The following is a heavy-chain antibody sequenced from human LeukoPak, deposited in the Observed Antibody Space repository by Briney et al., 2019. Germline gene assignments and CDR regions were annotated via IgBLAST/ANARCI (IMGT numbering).Heavy chain of an antibody. CDR1: GGSFSGYY. CDR2: INHSGST. CDR3: ARGRVTIFGVVSSASYYYYYGMDV. V-gene: IGHV4-34*01. Sequence: SETLSLTCAVYGGSFSGYYWSWIRQPPGKGLEWIGEINHSGSTNYNPSLKSRVTISVDTSKNQFSLKLSSVTAADTAVYYCARGRVTIFGVVSSASYYYYYGMDVWGQGTTATVSS. D-gene: IGHD3-3*01. J-gene: IGHJ6*02.